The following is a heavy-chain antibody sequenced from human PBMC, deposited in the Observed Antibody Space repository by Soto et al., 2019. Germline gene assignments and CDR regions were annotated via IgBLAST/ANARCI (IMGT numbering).Heavy chain of an antibody. CDR1: GGTFSSYA. J-gene: IGHJ3*02. D-gene: IGHD5-12*01. CDR2: FNPEDGKT. V-gene: IGHV1-24*01. CDR3: ATGPGIVATIDAFDI. Sequence: ASVKVSCKASGGTFSSYAISWVRQAPGKGLEWMGGFNPEDGKTIYAQKFQGRVTMTEDTSTDTAYMELSSLRSEDMAVYYCATGPGIVATIDAFDIWGQGTMVTVSS.